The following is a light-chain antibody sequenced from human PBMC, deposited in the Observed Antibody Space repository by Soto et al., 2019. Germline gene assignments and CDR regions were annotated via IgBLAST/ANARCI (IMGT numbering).Light chain of an antibody. CDR2: DAS. CDR3: QQYNGLT. Sequence: DIQMTQSPSTLSASVGDRVTITCRASQSISSWLAWYQQKPGKAPKLLIYDASSLESGVPSRFSGSGSGTEFTLTISSLQPDDFATYYCQQYNGLTLGGGTKVDIK. J-gene: IGKJ4*01. CDR1: QSISSW. V-gene: IGKV1-5*01.